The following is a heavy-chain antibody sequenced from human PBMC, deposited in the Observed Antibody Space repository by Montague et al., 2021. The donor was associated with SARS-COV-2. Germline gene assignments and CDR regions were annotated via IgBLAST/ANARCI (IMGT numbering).Heavy chain of an antibody. D-gene: IGHD3-3*01. CDR1: GFTFSNYF. CDR3: ARGYLDVWSGNHYGLDV. CDR2: LSGSSTHK. V-gene: IGHV3-21*01. Sequence: SLRLSCAASGFTFSNYFMNWVRQAPGQGLEWVSSLSGSSTHKHYSDSLKGRFTISRDNAKNSLYLQINSLRAEDTAVYYCARGYLDVWSGNHYGLDVWGQGTTVTVSS. J-gene: IGHJ6*02.